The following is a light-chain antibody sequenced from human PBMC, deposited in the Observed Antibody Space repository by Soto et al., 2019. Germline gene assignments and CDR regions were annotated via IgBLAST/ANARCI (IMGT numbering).Light chain of an antibody. CDR2: GAS. Sequence: EIVMTQYPATLSVSPGERATLSCRASQSVSSNLAWYQQKPVHAPRLLIYGASNRATGIPARFSGSGSGTDFTLTISSLEPEDFAVYYCQQRSNWPLTFGGGTKVDIK. CDR1: QSVSSN. CDR3: QQRSNWPLT. V-gene: IGKV3D-11*03. J-gene: IGKJ4*01.